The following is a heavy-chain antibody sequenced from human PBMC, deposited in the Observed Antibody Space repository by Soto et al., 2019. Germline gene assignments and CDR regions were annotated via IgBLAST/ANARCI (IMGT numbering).Heavy chain of an antibody. CDR2: IYYGDSA. J-gene: IGHJ4*02. V-gene: IGHV4-59*08. CDR1: GGSISTYY. CDR3: ARGGHCTNGVCSALDY. D-gene: IGHD2-8*01. Sequence: QVQLQESGPGLVKPSETLSLTCTVSGGSISTYYWNWIRQPPGKGLEWIGYIYYGDSANYNPSLKSRVTISVDTSKKQFSLKLSSVTAADTAVYYCARGGHCTNGVCSALDYWGQGTLVTVSS.